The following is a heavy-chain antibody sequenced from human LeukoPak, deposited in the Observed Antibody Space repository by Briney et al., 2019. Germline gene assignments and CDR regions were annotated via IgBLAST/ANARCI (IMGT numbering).Heavy chain of an antibody. CDR3: ARGVELRFLEWLFTNWFDP. CDR2: ISSSGSTI. D-gene: IGHD3-3*01. Sequence: PGGSLRLSCAASGFTFSSYYMSWIRQAPGKGLEWVSYISSSGSTIYYAGSVKGRFTISRDNAKNSLYLQMNSLRAEDTAVYYCARGVELRFLEWLFTNWFDPWGQGTLVTVSS. J-gene: IGHJ5*02. CDR1: GFTFSSYY. V-gene: IGHV3-11*01.